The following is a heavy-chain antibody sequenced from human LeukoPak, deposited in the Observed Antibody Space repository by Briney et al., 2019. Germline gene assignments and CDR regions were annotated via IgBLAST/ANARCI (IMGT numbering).Heavy chain of an antibody. CDR3: ARDHGSSKVGYFDY. CDR2: ISYDGSNK. D-gene: IGHD6-13*01. V-gene: IGHV3-30-3*01. Sequence: PGGSLRLSCAASGFTVSSNYMSWVRQAPGKGLEWVAVISYDGSNKYYADSVKGRFTISRDNSKNTLYLQMNSLRAEDTAVYYCARDHGSSKVGYFDYWGQGTLVTVSS. CDR1: GFTVSSNY. J-gene: IGHJ4*02.